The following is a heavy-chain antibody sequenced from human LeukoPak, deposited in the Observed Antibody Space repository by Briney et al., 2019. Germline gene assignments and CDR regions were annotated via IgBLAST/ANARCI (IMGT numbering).Heavy chain of an antibody. Sequence: GGPLRLSCAASGFSFSSYAMSWVREAPGKRLEWASYSCSNGDTHYADSVKGPVTISSDTSKHTVSLQMTSLRVEDTDMYYCTRDQMNYWGQRALVTVSS. V-gene: IGHV3-23*01. CDR1: GFSFSSYA. J-gene: IGHJ4*02. CDR2: YSCSNGDT. CDR3: TRDQMNY. D-gene: IGHD5-24*01.